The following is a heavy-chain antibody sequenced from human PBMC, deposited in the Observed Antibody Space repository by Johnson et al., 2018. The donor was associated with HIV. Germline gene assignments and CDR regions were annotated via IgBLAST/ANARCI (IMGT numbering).Heavy chain of an antibody. V-gene: IGHV3-30*04. CDR3: ARVARHDGWWFDAFDI. D-gene: IGHD2-15*01. CDR2: ISYDGSNK. CDR1: GFTFSSYA. Sequence: QVLLVESGGGVVQPGRSLRLSCAASGFTFSSYAMHWVRQAPGKGLEWVAVISYDGSNKYYAESVKGRFTISRDNSKNTLYLQMNSLRAEDTAVYYCARVARHDGWWFDAFDIWGQGTMVTVSS. J-gene: IGHJ3*02.